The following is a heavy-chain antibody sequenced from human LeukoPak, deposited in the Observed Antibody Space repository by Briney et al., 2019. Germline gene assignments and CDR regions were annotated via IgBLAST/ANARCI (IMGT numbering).Heavy chain of an antibody. V-gene: IGHV3-7*01. D-gene: IGHD3-10*01. CDR1: GFTFSSYS. CDR3: GRHRSGSGTYSIDY. CDR2: MKKDGSET. Sequence: TGGSLRLSCVVSGFTFSSYSMIWVRQAPGKGLQWVANMKKDGSETKYVDFVKGRFTISRDNAKNSLYLQMNSLRAEDTAVYYCGRHRSGSGTYSIDYWGQGTLVRVSS. J-gene: IGHJ4*02.